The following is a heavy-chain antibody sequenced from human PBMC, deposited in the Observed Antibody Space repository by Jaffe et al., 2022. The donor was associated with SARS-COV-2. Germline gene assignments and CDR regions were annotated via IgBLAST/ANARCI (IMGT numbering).Heavy chain of an antibody. V-gene: IGHV3-30-3*01. D-gene: IGHD1-26*01. CDR3: ARSPYSGSYYAGFDY. CDR2: ISNDGSNK. J-gene: IGHJ4*02. CDR1: GFTFSSYV. Sequence: QVQLVESGGGVVQPGRSLRLSCAASGFTFSSYVMHWVRQAPGKGLEWVAVISNDGSNKYYADSVKGRFTISRDNSKNTMYLQMNSLRAEDTAVYYCARSPYSGSYYAGFDYWGQGTLVTVSS.